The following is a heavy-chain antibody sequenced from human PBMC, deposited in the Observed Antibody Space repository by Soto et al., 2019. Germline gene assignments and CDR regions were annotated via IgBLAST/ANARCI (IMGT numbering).Heavy chain of an antibody. CDR1: GGSFSGYY. Sequence: QVQLQQWGAGLLKPSETLSLTCAVYGGSFSGYYWSWIHQPPGKGLEWIGEINHSGSTNYNPSLKSRVTISVDTSKNQFSLKLSSVTAADTAVYYCARMDITMVRGVIRYYYGMDVCGQGTTVTVSS. V-gene: IGHV4-34*01. J-gene: IGHJ6*02. CDR3: ARMDITMVRGVIRYYYGMDV. D-gene: IGHD3-10*01. CDR2: INHSGST.